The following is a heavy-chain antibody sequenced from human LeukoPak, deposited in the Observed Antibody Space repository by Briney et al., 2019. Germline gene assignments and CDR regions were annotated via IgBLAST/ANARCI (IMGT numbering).Heavy chain of an antibody. Sequence: GGYLRLSCAASGFICSDYSLNWVRQAPGKGLEWVSSTSSSSSYTKSADSVKGRFTISRDNSKNTLYLQMNSLRAEDTAVYYCAKEEALYGSGSYRSSYYFDYWGQGTLVTVSS. CDR2: TSSSSSYT. J-gene: IGHJ4*02. D-gene: IGHD3-10*01. V-gene: IGHV3-21*01. CDR3: AKEEALYGSGSYRSSYYFDY. CDR1: GFICSDYS.